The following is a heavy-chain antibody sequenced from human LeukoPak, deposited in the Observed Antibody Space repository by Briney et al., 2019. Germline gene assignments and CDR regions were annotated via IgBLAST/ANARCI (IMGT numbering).Heavy chain of an antibody. CDR2: LYQDGNT. CDR1: GGSVSSSSYY. CDR3: ARGGDGTGDYRPTYFDS. J-gene: IGHJ4*02. D-gene: IGHD4-17*01. V-gene: IGHV4-39*07. Sequence: SETLSLTCTVSGGSVSSSSYYWGWIRQSPGKGLEWIGGLYQDGNTYYNPSLKSRATISVDTSKKQFSLNLTSVTAADTAVYYCARGGDGTGDYRPTYFDSWGQGTLVTVSS.